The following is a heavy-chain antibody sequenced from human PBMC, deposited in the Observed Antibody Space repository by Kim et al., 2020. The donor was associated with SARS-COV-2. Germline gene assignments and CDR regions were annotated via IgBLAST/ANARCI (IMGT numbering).Heavy chain of an antibody. V-gene: IGHV3-15*01. CDR2: GTT. CDR3: TTDAVNFDY. Sequence: GTTDYAAPVKGRFTISRDDSKNTLYLQMNSLKTEDTAVYYCTTDAVNFDYWGQGTLVTVSS. J-gene: IGHJ4*02.